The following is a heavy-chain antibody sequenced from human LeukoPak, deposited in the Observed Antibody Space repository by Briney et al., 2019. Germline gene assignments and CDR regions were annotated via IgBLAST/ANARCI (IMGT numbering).Heavy chain of an antibody. CDR2: IYHTATT. J-gene: IGHJ4*02. Sequence: PSETLSLTCAVSGDSIRSDRWNWIRQIPGKGLEWIGYIYHTATTNYNHSFRTRVTMSLDTSNNQFSLRLTSVTAADTVVYYCARTPARSGWAYYFDYWGQGALVTVSS. CDR3: ARTPARSGWAYYFDY. D-gene: IGHD6-19*01. CDR1: GDSIRSDR. V-gene: IGHV4-4*09.